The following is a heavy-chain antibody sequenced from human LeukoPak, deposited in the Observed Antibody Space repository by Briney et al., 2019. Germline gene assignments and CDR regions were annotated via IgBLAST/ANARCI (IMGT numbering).Heavy chain of an antibody. Sequence: SQTPSLTCAVSGGSISSGGYSWSWIRQPPGKGLEWIGYIYHSGSTYYNPSLKSRVTISVDRSKNQFSLKLSSVTAADTAVYYCARVYSMSQAFDLWGQGTMVTVSS. CDR2: IYHSGST. D-gene: IGHD2-21*01. CDR1: GGSISSGGYS. J-gene: IGHJ3*01. CDR3: ARVYSMSQAFDL. V-gene: IGHV4-30-2*01.